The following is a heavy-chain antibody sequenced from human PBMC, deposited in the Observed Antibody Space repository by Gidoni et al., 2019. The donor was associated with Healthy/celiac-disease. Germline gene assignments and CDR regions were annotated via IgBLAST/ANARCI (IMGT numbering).Heavy chain of an antibody. V-gene: IGHV3-15*07. CDR1: GFTFSNAW. Sequence: EVQLVESGGGLVKPGGSLRLACAASGFTFSNAWMNWVRQAPGKGLEWVGRIKSKTDGGTTDYAAPVKGRFTISRDDSKNTLYLQMNSLKTEDTAVYYCTTEEGNTMMGFQHWGQGTLVTVSS. CDR2: IKSKTDGGTT. CDR3: TTEEGNTMMGFQH. D-gene: IGHD3-22*01. J-gene: IGHJ1*01.